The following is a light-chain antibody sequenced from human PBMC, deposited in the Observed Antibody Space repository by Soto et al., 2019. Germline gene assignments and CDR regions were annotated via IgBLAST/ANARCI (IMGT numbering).Light chain of an antibody. CDR1: SSDVDDYRY. V-gene: IGLV2-11*01. CDR3: CSYVTTPEI. J-gene: IGLJ1*01. CDR2: DGN. Sequence: QSALAQPRSVSGSPGQLLTISRTGTSSDVDDYRYVSWYQQYPGKAPKLVIYDGNKRPSGVPDRFSGSNSGNTASLTISGLQAEDEADYYCCSYVTTPEIFGTGTKVTVL.